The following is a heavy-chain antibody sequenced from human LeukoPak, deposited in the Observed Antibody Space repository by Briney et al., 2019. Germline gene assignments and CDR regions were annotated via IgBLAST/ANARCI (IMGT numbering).Heavy chain of an antibody. CDR1: GFTFSRDA. V-gene: IGHV3-23*01. CDR3: AKGYDYGLFEY. D-gene: IGHD4-17*01. J-gene: IGHJ4*02. Sequence: GGSLRLSCAGSGFTFSRDAMNWVRQAPGKGLEWVSTITGSGATTYYADSVKGRFTISRDNYKNTVYLQMNSLRAQDTAVYYCAKGYDYGLFEYWGQGTLVTVSS. CDR2: ITGSGATT.